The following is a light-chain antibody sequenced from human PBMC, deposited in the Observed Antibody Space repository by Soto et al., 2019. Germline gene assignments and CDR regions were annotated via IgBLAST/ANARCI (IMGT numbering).Light chain of an antibody. CDR1: SSDVGAYNY. CDR3: RLQTRSSTQV. J-gene: IGLJ1*01. V-gene: IGLV2-14*01. CDR2: DVG. Sequence: QSVLTQPASVSGSPGQSITISCTGTSSDVGAYNYVSWYRQHPGKAPNLIIYDVGYRPSGISNRFSGLKSGNTAPLTISGFQTEVEADYYCRLQTRSSTQVCGSGTNLTVL.